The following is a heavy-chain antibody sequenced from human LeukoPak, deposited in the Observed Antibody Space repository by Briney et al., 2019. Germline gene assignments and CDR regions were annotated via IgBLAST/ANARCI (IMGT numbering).Heavy chain of an antibody. Sequence: GGSLRLPCAASGFTFSRYAMSWVRQAPGKGLEWLSAISGSGGSTYYADSVKGRFTVSRGNSKNTLYLQINTLRAEDAAVYYCAKGAGPLAAAGRATDSWGQGTLVIVSS. J-gene: IGHJ4*02. V-gene: IGHV3-23*01. D-gene: IGHD6-13*01. CDR1: GFTFSRYA. CDR3: AKGAGPLAAAGRATDS. CDR2: ISGSGGST.